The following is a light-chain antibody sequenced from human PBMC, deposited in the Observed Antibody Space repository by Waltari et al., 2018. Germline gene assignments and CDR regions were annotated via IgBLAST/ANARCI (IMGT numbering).Light chain of an antibody. V-gene: IGKV1-17*01. CDR3: LQYNNNPFS. CDR2: AAS. Sequence: DIQMTQSPSSLSASAGDRVTITCRASQAISTDLNWYQQKPGKVPKRLIYAASSLDSGVPSRFSGSGSGTDFTLTISSLQPEDFATYYCLQYNNNPFSFGPGTRLDIK. J-gene: IGKJ3*01. CDR1: QAISTD.